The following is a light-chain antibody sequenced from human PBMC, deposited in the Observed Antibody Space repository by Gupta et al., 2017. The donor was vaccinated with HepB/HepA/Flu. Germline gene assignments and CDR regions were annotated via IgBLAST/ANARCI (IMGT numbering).Light chain of an antibody. Sequence: QTVVTQEPSFSVSPVGTATLTRGLSSDSVSTFYYPSWSQQTPGQAPRTLIYSTNSRSSGVPDRFSGSILGNKAALTITGVQPEDESDYFCGLYLGSDYWVFGGGTKLTVL. V-gene: IGLV8-61*01. CDR3: GLYLGSDYWV. CDR1: SDSVSTFYY. J-gene: IGLJ3*02. CDR2: STN.